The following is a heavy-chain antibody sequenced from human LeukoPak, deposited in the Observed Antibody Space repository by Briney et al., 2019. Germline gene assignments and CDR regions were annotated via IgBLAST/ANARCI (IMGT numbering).Heavy chain of an antibody. V-gene: IGHV3-48*03. CDR3: ARDGPAYSFEY. CDR2: ISTSGSTI. Sequence: GGSLRLSCAASGFIFSTYEMHWVRQAPGKGLEWVSYISTSGSTIYYADSVKGRFTFSRDNARNSLSLQMNRLRAEDTAAYYCARDGPAYSFEYWGQGTLVTVSS. D-gene: IGHD2-21*01. J-gene: IGHJ4*02. CDR1: GFIFSTYE.